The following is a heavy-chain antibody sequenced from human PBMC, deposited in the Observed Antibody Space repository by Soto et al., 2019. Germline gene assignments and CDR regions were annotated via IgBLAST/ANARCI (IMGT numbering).Heavy chain of an antibody. CDR2: VNPIVSMS. J-gene: IGHJ4*02. Sequence: QVQLVQSGAEVKRPGSSVKVSCKASGDTFNFYSINWVRQAPGLGLEWMGRVNPIVSMSNYAQKCQGRCTMTEDKSTSTSYMELSTLRSEDTAIYYCASSYGSGYRAFDYWGQGALATVSS. CDR3: ASSYGSGYRAFDY. V-gene: IGHV1-69*02. CDR1: GDTFNFYS. D-gene: IGHD3-10*01.